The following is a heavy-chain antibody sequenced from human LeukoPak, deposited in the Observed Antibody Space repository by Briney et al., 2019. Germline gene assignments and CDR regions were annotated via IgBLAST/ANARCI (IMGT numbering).Heavy chain of an antibody. D-gene: IGHD3-9*01. J-gene: IGHJ4*02. Sequence: ASVKVSCKAPGYTFSRHIIHWVRQAPGQSLEWMGWINADNADTKSSQKFQGRVIITRDTSATTAYMELSSLRSQDTAVYYCARTYYDVLTGYYFDYWGQGTLVTVAS. V-gene: IGHV1-3*01. CDR1: GYTFSRHI. CDR2: INADNADT. CDR3: ARTYYDVLTGYYFDY.